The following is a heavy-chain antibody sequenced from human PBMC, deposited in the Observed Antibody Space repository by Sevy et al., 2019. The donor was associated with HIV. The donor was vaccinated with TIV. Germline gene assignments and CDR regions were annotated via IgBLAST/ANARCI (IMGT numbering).Heavy chain of an antibody. CDR3: AKGDPLHDTAMGPDDAFDI. D-gene: IGHD5-18*01. V-gene: IGHV3-23*01. CDR2: ISGSGGST. Sequence: GGSLRLSCAASGFTFSSYAMSWVRQAPGKGLEWVSAISGSGGSTYYADSVKGRFTISRDNSKNTLYLQMNSLRAEDTAVYYCAKGDPLHDTAMGPDDAFDIWGQGTMVTVSS. CDR1: GFTFSSYA. J-gene: IGHJ3*02.